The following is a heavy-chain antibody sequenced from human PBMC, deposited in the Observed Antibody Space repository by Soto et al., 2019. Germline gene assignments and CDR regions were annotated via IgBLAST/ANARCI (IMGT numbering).Heavy chain of an antibody. J-gene: IGHJ4*02. CDR2: IVVGSGKT. CDR3: AATFDSGSYDFGGHPW. V-gene: IGHV1-58*02. CDR1: GFTFSSSA. Sequence: ASVTVSCKASGFTFSSSAIQWVRQARVQPLEWIGWIVVGSGKTDYTHNLHARVTITRDKSTSTAYMELSGLRSEDTAVYYCAATFDSGSYDFGGHPWWGQGTLVTVSS. D-gene: IGHD2-21*01.